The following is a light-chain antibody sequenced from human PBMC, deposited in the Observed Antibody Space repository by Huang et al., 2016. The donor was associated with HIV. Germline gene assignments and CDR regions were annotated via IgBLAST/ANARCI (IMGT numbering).Light chain of an antibody. J-gene: IGKJ5*01. CDR1: QDISIW. V-gene: IGKV1-12*01. CDR2: AAS. Sequence: DIQMTQSPSSVSASVGDRVTITCRASQDISIWLAWYQQKPGKAPNLLIYAASSLQSGVPSRFSGSGSGTNFTLTISSLQSEDFATYYCQQANSFPPITFAQGTRLEI. CDR3: QQANSFPPIT.